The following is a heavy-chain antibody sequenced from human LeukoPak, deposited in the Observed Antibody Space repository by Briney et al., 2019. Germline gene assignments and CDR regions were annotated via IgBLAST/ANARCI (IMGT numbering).Heavy chain of an antibody. CDR1: GFTFDDYG. CDR3: AREETGLYYFDY. CDR2: ISSSSSYI. Sequence: GGSLRLSCAASGFTFDDYGMSWVRQAPGKGLEWVSSISSSSSYIYYADSVKGRFTISRDNAKNSLYLQMNSLRAEDTAVYYCAREETGLYYFDYWGQGTLVTVSS. J-gene: IGHJ4*02. V-gene: IGHV3-21*01. D-gene: IGHD3-9*01.